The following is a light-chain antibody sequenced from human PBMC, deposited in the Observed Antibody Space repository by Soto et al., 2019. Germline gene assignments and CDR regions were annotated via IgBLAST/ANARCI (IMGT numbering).Light chain of an antibody. V-gene: IGLV2-14*01. Sequence: QSALTQPASVSGSPGQSITISCTGTSSDVGGYNYVSWYQQHPGIAPKLLIYGVTNRPSGLSPRFSGSKSGNTASLTISGLQAEDEADYHCSSYTSASTLLYLFGTGAKVTVL. CDR2: GVT. CDR3: SSYTSASTLLYL. CDR1: SSDVGGYNY. J-gene: IGLJ1*01.